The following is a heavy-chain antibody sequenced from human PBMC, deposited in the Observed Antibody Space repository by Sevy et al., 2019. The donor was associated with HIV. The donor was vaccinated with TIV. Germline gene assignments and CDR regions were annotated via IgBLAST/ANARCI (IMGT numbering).Heavy chain of an antibody. Sequence: GGSLRLSCEASGFTFTRYAFHWVRQAPGKGLEWAAVISKEGTNKYYIDSAKGRFTISRDNSRNTLFLQMERLRAEDTAMYFCARDPHAVPHWGSFDSWGQGTLVTVSS. CDR2: ISKEGTNK. J-gene: IGHJ4*02. CDR3: ARDPHAVPHWGSFDS. V-gene: IGHV3-30-3*01. D-gene: IGHD3-16*01. CDR1: GFTFTRYA.